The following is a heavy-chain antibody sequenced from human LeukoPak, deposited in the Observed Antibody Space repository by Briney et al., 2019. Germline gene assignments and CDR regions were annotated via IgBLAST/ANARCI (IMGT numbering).Heavy chain of an antibody. D-gene: IGHD4-23*01. CDR1: GFTFSSYS. CDR3: ARDPDYGGNEGQDY. Sequence: GGSLRLSCAASGFTFSSYSMNWVRRAPGKGLEWVSSISSSSSYIYYADSVKGRFTISRDNAKNSLYLQMNSLRAEDTAVYYCARDPDYGGNEGQDYWGQGTLVTVSS. J-gene: IGHJ4*02. V-gene: IGHV3-21*01. CDR2: ISSSSSYI.